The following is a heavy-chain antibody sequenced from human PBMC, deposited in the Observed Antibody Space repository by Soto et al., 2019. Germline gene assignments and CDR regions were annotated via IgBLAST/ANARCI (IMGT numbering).Heavy chain of an antibody. CDR2: MNPNSGNT. CDR3: ARSDGYNFNWLDS. V-gene: IGHV1-8*01. CDR1: GYTFATYD. Sequence: QVQLVQSGAAVKTPGASVKVSCKASGYTFATYDMNWVRQAPGQGLEWMGWMNPNSGNTGYAQKFQGRLTMTRDTALSVAHMELSSLRNEDTAVYYCARSDGYNFNWLDSWGQGTLVTVSA. D-gene: IGHD2-21*01. J-gene: IGHJ5*01.